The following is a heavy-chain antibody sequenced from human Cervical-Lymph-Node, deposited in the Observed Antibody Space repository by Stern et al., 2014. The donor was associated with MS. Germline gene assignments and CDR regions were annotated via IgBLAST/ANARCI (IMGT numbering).Heavy chain of an antibody. CDR1: GGSISSSGYY. CDR3: ATTRWDLFTWNWFDP. CDR2: IHDSGST. J-gene: IGHJ5*02. V-gene: IGHV4-61*02. D-gene: IGHD1-26*01. Sequence: QVQLVQSGPGLVKPSQTLSLTCTVSGGSISSSGYYWSWIRQPADKGLEWIGRIHDSGSTYYNPSLKSRVTISMDTATNQFSLKLPSVTAADTAVYYCATTRWDLFTWNWFDPGGQGTLVTVSS.